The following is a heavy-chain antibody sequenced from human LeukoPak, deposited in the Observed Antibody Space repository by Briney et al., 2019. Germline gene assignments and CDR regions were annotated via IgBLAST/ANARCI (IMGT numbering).Heavy chain of an antibody. CDR1: GDSISSGNYY. CDR2: IYFNGSA. Sequence: PSETLSLTCTVSGDSISSGNYYWSWIRQPAGKGLEWIGRIYFNGSANYNPSLKSGVTISVDTSKNQFSLEISSVTAADTAVYYCARDLPGSSFFDYWGQGTLVTVSS. V-gene: IGHV4-61*10. CDR3: ARDLPGSSFFDY. D-gene: IGHD6-6*01. J-gene: IGHJ4*02.